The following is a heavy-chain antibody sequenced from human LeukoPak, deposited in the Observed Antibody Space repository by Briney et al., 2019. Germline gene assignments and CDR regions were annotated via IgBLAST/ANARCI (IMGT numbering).Heavy chain of an antibody. Sequence: GGSLRLSCAASGFTFSSYSMNWVRQAPGKGLEWVSSISSSSSYIYYADSVKGRFTISRDNAKNSLYLQMNSLRAEDTAVYYCATNRGYYYDSSGYYPFYFDYWGQGTLVTVSS. J-gene: IGHJ4*02. D-gene: IGHD3-22*01. CDR2: ISSSSSYI. V-gene: IGHV3-21*01. CDR3: ATNRGYYYDSSGYYPFYFDY. CDR1: GFTFSSYS.